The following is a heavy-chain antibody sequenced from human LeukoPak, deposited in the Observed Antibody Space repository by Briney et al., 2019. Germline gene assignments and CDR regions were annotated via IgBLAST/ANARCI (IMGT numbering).Heavy chain of an antibody. J-gene: IGHJ4*02. CDR1: GFAFSSYW. D-gene: IGHD2-15*01. Sequence: GGSLRLSCAASGFAFSSYWMHWVRQAPGKGLVWVSRINSDGSSTSYADSVKGRFTISRDNAKNTLYLQMNSLRAEDTAVYYCARYCSGGSCYSEDFDYWGQGILVTVSS. V-gene: IGHV3-74*01. CDR3: ARYCSGGSCYSEDFDY. CDR2: INSDGSST.